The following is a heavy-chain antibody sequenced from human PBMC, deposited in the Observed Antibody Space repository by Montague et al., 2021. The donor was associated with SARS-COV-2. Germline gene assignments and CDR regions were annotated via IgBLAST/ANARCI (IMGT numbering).Heavy chain of an antibody. CDR1: GGSITSYY. Sequence: SETLSLTCTVSGGSITSYYWSWIRQPAGKGLECIGLIYTSGSTNYIPSLKSRATISLDTSKNQFSLKLNSVTAADTAVYFCARTWSDYGDYDAFDLWGQGTMVTVSS. CDR3: ARTWSDYGDYDAFDL. J-gene: IGHJ3*01. V-gene: IGHV4-4*07. CDR2: IYTSGST. D-gene: IGHD4-17*01.